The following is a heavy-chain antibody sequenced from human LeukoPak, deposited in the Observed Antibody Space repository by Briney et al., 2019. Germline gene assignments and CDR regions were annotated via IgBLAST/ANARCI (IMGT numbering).Heavy chain of an antibody. V-gene: IGHV3-23*01. Sequence: GGSLRLSCAASGFTFINYAMHWVRQAPGKGLEWVAGITGSGTNTHYADSVGGRFTISRDNSKNTLYLQVNSLRAEDTAVYYCATLTTVVLDAFDIWGQGTMVTVSS. CDR2: ITGSGTNT. J-gene: IGHJ3*02. D-gene: IGHD4-23*01. CDR3: ATLTTVVLDAFDI. CDR1: GFTFINYA.